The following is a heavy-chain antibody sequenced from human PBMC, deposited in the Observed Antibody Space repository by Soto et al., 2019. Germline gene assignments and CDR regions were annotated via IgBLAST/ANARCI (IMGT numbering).Heavy chain of an antibody. V-gene: IGHV3-30*18. Sequence: GGSVRLSCAASGFTFSNYGMHWVRQAPGKGLEWVAVISYDGDNKYYADSVKGRFTISRDNSKNTLYLQMNSLRAEDTAVYYCAKDRGIAAAGNRYYFDYWGQGTLVTVSS. J-gene: IGHJ4*02. D-gene: IGHD6-13*01. CDR3: AKDRGIAAAGNRYYFDY. CDR1: GFTFSNYG. CDR2: ISYDGDNK.